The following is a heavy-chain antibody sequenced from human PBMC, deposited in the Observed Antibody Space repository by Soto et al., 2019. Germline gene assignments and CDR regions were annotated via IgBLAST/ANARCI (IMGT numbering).Heavy chain of an antibody. CDR3: VRSHGGY. CDR2: ISDSGST. CDR1: GGSISSGGYS. V-gene: IGHV4-31*03. D-gene: IGHD3-16*01. Sequence: QVQLQESGPGLVKPSETLSLTCTVSGGSISSGGYSWNWIRQHPGKGLEWIASISDSGSTYYTPSLMSRVLISVDTSKNQFSLNLSSVTAADTAVYYCVRSHGGYWGQGTLVTVSS. J-gene: IGHJ4*02.